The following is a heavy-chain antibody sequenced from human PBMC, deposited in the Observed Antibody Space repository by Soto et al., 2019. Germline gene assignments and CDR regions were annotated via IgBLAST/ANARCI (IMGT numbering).Heavy chain of an antibody. Sequence: QVQLQQWGAGLLKPSETLSLTCAVYGGSFSGYYWSWIRQPPGKGLEWIGEINHSGSTNYNPSLKSRVTISVDTSKNQFSLKLSSVTAADTAVYYCARCRGTGLEWLFPITRERYYGMDVWGQGTTVTVSS. CDR2: INHSGST. V-gene: IGHV4-34*01. D-gene: IGHD3-3*01. J-gene: IGHJ6*02. CDR1: GGSFSGYY. CDR3: ARCRGTGLEWLFPITRERYYGMDV.